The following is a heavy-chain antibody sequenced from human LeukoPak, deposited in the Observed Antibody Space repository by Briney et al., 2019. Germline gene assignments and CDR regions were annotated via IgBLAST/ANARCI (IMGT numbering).Heavy chain of an antibody. CDR2: IYHSGST. Sequence: SETLSLTCAVSGGSLSSSYWWTWVRQPPGKGLEWIGEIYHSGSTNYNPSLKSRLTISVDKSKNQFSLKLSSVTAADTAVYYCARSYWTGYHHLDFWGQGTLVTVSS. CDR1: GGSLSSSYW. D-gene: IGHD3/OR15-3a*01. V-gene: IGHV4-4*02. J-gene: IGHJ4*02. CDR3: ARSYWTGYHHLDF.